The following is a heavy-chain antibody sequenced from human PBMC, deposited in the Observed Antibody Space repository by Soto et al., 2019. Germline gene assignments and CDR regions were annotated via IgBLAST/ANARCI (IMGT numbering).Heavy chain of an antibody. CDR2: IYYSGST. Sequence: SETLSLTCTVSGGSISSGGYYWSWIRQHPGKGLEWIGYIYYSGSTYYNPSLKSRVTISVDTSKNQFSLKLSSVTAADTAVYYCARVGTVTTHTFAAFDIWGQGTMVTVSS. J-gene: IGHJ3*02. D-gene: IGHD4-17*01. CDR1: GGSISSGGYY. V-gene: IGHV4-31*03. CDR3: ARVGTVTTHTFAAFDI.